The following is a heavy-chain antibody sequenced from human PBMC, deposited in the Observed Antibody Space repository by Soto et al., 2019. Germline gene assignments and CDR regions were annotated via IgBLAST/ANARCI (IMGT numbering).Heavy chain of an antibody. D-gene: IGHD2-8*02. CDR1: GFTVSSNG. Sequence: QVQLVESGGGVXXXXXSLRLSCAASGFTVSSNGMHWVRQAPGKGLEWVAVISRDGGTKFYADSVKGRFTISKDNSRNTLFLEMNSLRGDDMAIYYCTGEVASGYWGQGNLVTVSS. V-gene: IGHV3-30*03. J-gene: IGHJ4*02. CDR2: ISRDGGTK. CDR3: TGEVASGY.